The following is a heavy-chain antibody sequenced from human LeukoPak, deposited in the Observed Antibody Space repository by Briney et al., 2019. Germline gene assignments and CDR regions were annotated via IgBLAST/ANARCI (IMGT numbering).Heavy chain of an antibody. CDR2: IYENGGTT. CDR3: AKDFRIGYSAHFDY. J-gene: IGHJ4*02. V-gene: IGHV3-23*01. Sequence: GGSLRLSCVGSGFTFRTHAMSWVRQAPEKGLEFVAGIYENGGTTYYADSVKGRFSISRDNSKNTLYLQMDSLRGEDTAVYYCAKDFRIGYSAHFDYWGQGALVTVSS. D-gene: IGHD2-21*01. CDR1: GFTFRTHA.